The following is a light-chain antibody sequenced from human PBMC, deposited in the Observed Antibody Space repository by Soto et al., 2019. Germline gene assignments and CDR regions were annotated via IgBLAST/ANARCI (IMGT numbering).Light chain of an antibody. CDR3: QQYSDSPRA. CDR1: QSVRSRY. Sequence: EIVLTQSPGTLSLSPGDRATLSCRASQSVRSRYLAWYQQRPGQAPRLLIYGASSRATGIPDMFSGIGSGTDFTLTISRLEPEDFAVYYFQQYSDSPRAFGQGTKVDIK. J-gene: IGKJ1*01. CDR2: GAS. V-gene: IGKV3-20*01.